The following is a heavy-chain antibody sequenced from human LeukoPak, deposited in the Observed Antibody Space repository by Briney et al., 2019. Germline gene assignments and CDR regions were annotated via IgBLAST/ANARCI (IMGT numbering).Heavy chain of an antibody. Sequence: GESLKISCKGSGYSFTSYWIGWVRQMPGKGLEWMGIIYPGDSDTRYSPSFQGQVTISADKSISTAYLQWSSLKASDTAMYYCVRSAASFKYYFDYWGQGTLLTVSS. V-gene: IGHV5-51*01. D-gene: IGHD6-13*01. CDR1: GYSFTSYW. CDR3: VRSAASFKYYFDY. CDR2: IYPGDSDT. J-gene: IGHJ4*02.